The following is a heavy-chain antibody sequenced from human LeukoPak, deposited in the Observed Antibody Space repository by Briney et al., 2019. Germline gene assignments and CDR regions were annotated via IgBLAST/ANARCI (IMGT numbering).Heavy chain of an antibody. CDR3: ARPDSSSWYVYFDY. V-gene: IGHV3-30*04. Sequence: GGSLRLSCAASGFTFSSYAMHWVRQAPGKGLEWVAVISYDGSNKYYADSVKGRFTISRDNSKNTLYLQMNSLRAEDTAVYYCARPDSSSWYVYFDYWGQGTLVTVSS. CDR1: GFTFSSYA. CDR2: ISYDGSNK. J-gene: IGHJ4*02. D-gene: IGHD6-13*01.